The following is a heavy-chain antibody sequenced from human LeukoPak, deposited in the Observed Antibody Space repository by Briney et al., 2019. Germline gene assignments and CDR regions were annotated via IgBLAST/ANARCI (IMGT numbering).Heavy chain of an antibody. Sequence: PGGSLRLSCAASGFTFSSYAMHWVRQAPGKGLEWVAVISYDGSNKYYADSVKGRFTISRDNSKNTLYLQMNSLRAEDTAVYYCARAPYCGGDCYYYYMDVWGKGTTVTVSS. CDR1: GFTFSSYA. CDR2: ISYDGSNK. D-gene: IGHD2-21*01. CDR3: ARAPYCGGDCYYYYMDV. V-gene: IGHV3-30-3*01. J-gene: IGHJ6*03.